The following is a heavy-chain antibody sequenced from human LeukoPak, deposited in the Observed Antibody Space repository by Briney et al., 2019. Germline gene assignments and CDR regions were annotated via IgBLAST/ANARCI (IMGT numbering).Heavy chain of an antibody. Sequence: ASVKVSCKASGDAFTNHYIHWVRQAPGQGLEWMGISNPRGGSTSHAQKFHGRVTMTTDTSTSTVYMEVSSLRSEDTAVYYCARSPAYCSGGTCYGHNWFDPWGQGTLVTVSS. J-gene: IGHJ5*02. D-gene: IGHD2-15*01. CDR3: ARSPAYCSGGTCYGHNWFDP. CDR1: GDAFTNHY. V-gene: IGHV1-46*01. CDR2: SNPRGGST.